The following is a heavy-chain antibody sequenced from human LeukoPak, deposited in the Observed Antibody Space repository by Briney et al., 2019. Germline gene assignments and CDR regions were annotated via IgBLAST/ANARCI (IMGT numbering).Heavy chain of an antibody. CDR3: ATLDTAMEHAFDI. CDR1: GGSISSYY. V-gene: IGHV4-59*01. J-gene: IGHJ3*02. Sequence: KPSETLSLTCTVSGGSISSYYWSWIRQPPGKGLEWIGYIYYSGSTNYNPSLKSRVTISVDTSKNQFSLKLSSVTAADTAVYYCATLDTAMEHAFDIWGQGTMVTVSS. D-gene: IGHD5-18*01. CDR2: IYYSGST.